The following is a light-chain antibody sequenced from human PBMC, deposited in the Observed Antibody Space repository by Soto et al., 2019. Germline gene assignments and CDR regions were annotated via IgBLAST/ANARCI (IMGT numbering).Light chain of an antibody. Sequence: DIQLTQSPSFLSASVGDRVTITCRASQGITSYLAWYQQKPGNAPKLLIYAASTLQSGVPSRFSGSESGTEFTLTISSVQPEDFATYYCLHFNSYPLTFGGGTKVEIK. CDR1: QGITSY. V-gene: IGKV1-9*01. CDR3: LHFNSYPLT. CDR2: AAS. J-gene: IGKJ4*01.